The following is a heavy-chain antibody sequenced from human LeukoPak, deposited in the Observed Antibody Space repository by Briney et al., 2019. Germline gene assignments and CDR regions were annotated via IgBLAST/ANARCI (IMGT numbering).Heavy chain of an antibody. Sequence: PGGSLRLSCAASGFTFSSYWMHWVRQAPGKGLVWVSRIQTDGSSTNYADSVKGRFTISRDDAKNKLYLQMTSLRAEDTAVYYCARDHYYDSSGYPGDAFDIWGQGTMVTVSS. J-gene: IGHJ3*02. D-gene: IGHD3-22*01. CDR2: IQTDGSST. CDR1: GFTFSSYW. CDR3: ARDHYYDSSGYPGDAFDI. V-gene: IGHV3-74*01.